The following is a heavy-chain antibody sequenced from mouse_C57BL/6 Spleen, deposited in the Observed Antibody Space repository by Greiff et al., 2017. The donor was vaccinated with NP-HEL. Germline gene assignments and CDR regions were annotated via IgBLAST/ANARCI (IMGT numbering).Heavy chain of an antibody. V-gene: IGHV1-69*01. CDR1: GYTFTSYW. CDR3: ARGGLLAWFAY. D-gene: IGHD3-1*01. Sequence: VQLQQPGAELVMPGASVKLSCKASGYTFTSYWMHWVKQRPGQGLEWIGEIDPSDSYTNSNQKFKGKSALTVDKSSSTAYMQLSSLTSEDSAVYYCARGGLLAWFAYWGQGTLVTVSA. J-gene: IGHJ3*01. CDR2: IDPSDSYT.